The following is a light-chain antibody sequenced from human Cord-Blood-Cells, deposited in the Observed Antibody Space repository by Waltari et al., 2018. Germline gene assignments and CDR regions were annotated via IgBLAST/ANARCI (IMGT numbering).Light chain of an antibody. V-gene: IGKV3-15*01. CDR3: QQYNNWPPMYT. J-gene: IGKJ2*01. CDR2: GAS. CDR1: QSVSSN. Sequence: EIVMTQSPATLSVSPGDRDPLSCRASQSVSSNLAWYQQKPGQAPRLLIYGASTRATGIPARFSGSGSGTEFTLTISSLQSEDFAVYYCQQYNNWPPMYTFGQGTKLEIK.